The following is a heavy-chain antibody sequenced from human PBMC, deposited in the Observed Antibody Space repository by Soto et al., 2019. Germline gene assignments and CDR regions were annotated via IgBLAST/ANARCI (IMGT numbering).Heavy chain of an antibody. CDR2: IYYSGST. CDR1: GGSISSSSYY. D-gene: IGHD3-10*01. CDR3: ARQGVSITMVRGVGGAFDI. V-gene: IGHV4-39*01. J-gene: IGHJ3*02. Sequence: PSETLSLTCTVSGGSISSSSYYWGWIRQPPGKGLEWIGSIYYSGSTYYNPSLKSRVTISVDTSKNQFSLKLSSVTAADTAVYYCARQGVSITMVRGVGGAFDIWGQGTRVTVAS.